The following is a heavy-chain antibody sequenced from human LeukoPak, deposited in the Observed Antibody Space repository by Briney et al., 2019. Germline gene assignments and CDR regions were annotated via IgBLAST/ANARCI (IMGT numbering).Heavy chain of an antibody. J-gene: IGHJ4*02. CDR2: ISSNGGNT. CDR3: VKSYSSSWYSFDY. Sequence: GGPLRLSCSASGFTFSGYAMHWVRQAPGRGLEYVSVISSNGGNTYYADSVKGRFTISRDNSKNTLFLQMSSLRAEDTAVYYCVKSYSSSWYSFDYWGQGTLVTVSS. CDR1: GFTFSGYA. V-gene: IGHV3-64D*06. D-gene: IGHD6-13*01.